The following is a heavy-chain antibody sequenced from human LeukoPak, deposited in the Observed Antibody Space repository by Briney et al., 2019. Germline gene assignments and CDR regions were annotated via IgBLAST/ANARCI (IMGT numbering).Heavy chain of an antibody. CDR2: ISSSGSTI. CDR1: GFTSSSYE. V-gene: IGHV3-48*03. Sequence: GGSLRLSCAASGFTSSSYEMNWVRQAPGKGLEWVSYISSSGSTIYYADSVKGRFTISRDNAKNSLYLQMNSLRAEDTAVYYCARGYYDILTGYSLDYWGQGTLVTVSS. J-gene: IGHJ4*02. CDR3: ARGYYDILTGYSLDY. D-gene: IGHD3-9*01.